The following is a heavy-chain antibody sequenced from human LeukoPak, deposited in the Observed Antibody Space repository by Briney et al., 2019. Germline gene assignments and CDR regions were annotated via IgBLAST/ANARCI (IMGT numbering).Heavy chain of an antibody. CDR1: GFTFSIYS. CDR2: ISSSSSYM. J-gene: IGHJ4*02. Sequence: SGGSLRLSCAASGFTFSIYSMNWVRQAPGKGLEWVSSISSSSSYMYYADSLKGRFTISRDNAKNSLFLQMNSLGAEDTAVYYCARDLWPYSQIQVVPSSISDYWGQGTLVTVSS. V-gene: IGHV3-21*01. D-gene: IGHD2-2*01. CDR3: ARDLWPYSQIQVVPSSISDY.